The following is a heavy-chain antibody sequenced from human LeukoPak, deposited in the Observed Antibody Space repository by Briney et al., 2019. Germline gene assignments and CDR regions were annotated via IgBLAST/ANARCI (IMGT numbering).Heavy chain of an antibody. J-gene: IGHJ6*02. Sequence: ASVKVSCKASGYTLTSYGISWVRQAPGQGLEWMGWISAYNGNTNYAQKLQGRVTMTTDTSTSTAYMELRSLRSDDTAVYYCARVGPIIVATPMDVWGQGTTVTVSS. CDR2: ISAYNGNT. CDR1: GYTLTSYG. V-gene: IGHV1-18*01. D-gene: IGHD5-12*01. CDR3: ARVGPIIVATPMDV.